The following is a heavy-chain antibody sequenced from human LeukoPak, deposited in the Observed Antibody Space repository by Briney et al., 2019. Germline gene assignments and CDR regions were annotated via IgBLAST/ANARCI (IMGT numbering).Heavy chain of an antibody. CDR2: IYPGDSDT. Sequence: GESLKISCKGSGYSFTSYWIGWVRQLPGKGLEWMGIIYPGDSDTRYSPSFQGQVTISADKSISTAYLQWSSLKASDTAMYYCASPGIQLWNEVDYWGQGTLVTVSS. CDR1: GYSFTSYW. V-gene: IGHV5-51*01. J-gene: IGHJ4*02. CDR3: ASPGIQLWNEVDY. D-gene: IGHD5-18*01.